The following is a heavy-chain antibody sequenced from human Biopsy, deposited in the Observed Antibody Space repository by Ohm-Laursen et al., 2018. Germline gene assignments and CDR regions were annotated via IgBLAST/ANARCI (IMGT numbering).Heavy chain of an antibody. D-gene: IGHD1-26*01. J-gene: IGHJ4*02. CDR3: ALGGGSYVNFDY. V-gene: IGHV4-59*01. Sequence: GTLSLTCAVSGGSISNYFWTWIRQPPGKGLEWIGYFRFEDRTSYNSSLKSRVTISADTSKSQSSLRLSSVTAADTAVYYCALGGGSYVNFDYWGQGTLVTVSS. CDR1: GGSISNYF. CDR2: FRFEDRT.